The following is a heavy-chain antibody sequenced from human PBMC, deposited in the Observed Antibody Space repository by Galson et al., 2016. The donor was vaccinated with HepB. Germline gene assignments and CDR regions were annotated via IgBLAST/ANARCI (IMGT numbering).Heavy chain of an antibody. CDR1: GGSISHYY. Sequence: TLSLTCSVSGGSISHYYWSWIRQPPGKGLEWIGYISDTGIPKYNPSLQSRVTFSVETSKSQFSLTLRSLTAADTAVYYCARASRTMVRGVFMKHFVYWGPGILVTVSS. CDR3: ARASRTMVRGVFMKHFVY. CDR2: ISDTGIP. D-gene: IGHD3-10*01. J-gene: IGHJ4*02. V-gene: IGHV4-59*01.